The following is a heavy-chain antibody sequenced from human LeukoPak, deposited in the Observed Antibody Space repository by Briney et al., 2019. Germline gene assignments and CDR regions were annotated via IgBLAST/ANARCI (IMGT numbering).Heavy chain of an antibody. D-gene: IGHD4-17*01. J-gene: IGHJ6*03. CDR2: MNPNSANT. Sequence: ASVKVSCKASGYTFGNFDINWVRQATGQGLEWMGWMNPNSANTGYAQKFQGRITITRDTSTSTAYMELSSLRAEDTAVYYCAKAREMTTVTVRKAMDVWGKGTTVTVSS. CDR3: AKAREMTTVTVRKAMDV. V-gene: IGHV1-8*03. CDR1: GYTFGNFD.